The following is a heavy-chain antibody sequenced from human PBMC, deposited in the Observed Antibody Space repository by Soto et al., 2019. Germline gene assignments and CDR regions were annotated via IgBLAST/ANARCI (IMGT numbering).Heavy chain of an antibody. J-gene: IGHJ4*02. CDR3: ARSTTTVTTFDY. Sequence: SGPTLVNPTHTLTLTCTLSGFSLSTSGMCVSWIRQPPGKALEWLALIDWDDDKHYSTSLKTRLTISKDTSKNLVVLTMTNMDPVDTATYYCARSTTTVTTFDYWGQGTLVTVSS. CDR2: IDWDDDK. V-gene: IGHV2-70*01. D-gene: IGHD4-17*01. CDR1: GFSLSTSGMC.